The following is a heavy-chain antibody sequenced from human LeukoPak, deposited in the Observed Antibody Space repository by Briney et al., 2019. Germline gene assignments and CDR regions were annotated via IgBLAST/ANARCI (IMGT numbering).Heavy chain of an antibody. J-gene: IGHJ4*02. CDR3: AHPSTPDYGGLDY. V-gene: IGHV3-23*01. CDR1: GFTFRLYV. D-gene: IGHD4-17*01. CDR2: ITGSGGSI. Sequence: GGSLRLSRVASGFTFRLYVMTWVRQAPGKGLAWVSAITGSGGSIYYADSVRGRCTISRDNSKNTLYLQMNSLRAEDTAVYYCAHPSTPDYGGLDYWGQGTLVTVSS.